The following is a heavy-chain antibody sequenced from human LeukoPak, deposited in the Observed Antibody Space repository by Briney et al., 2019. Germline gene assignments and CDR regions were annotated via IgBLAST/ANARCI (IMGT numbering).Heavy chain of an antibody. Sequence: SETLSLTCTVSGGSITNYYWSWVRQPAGKGLEWIGRIYTSGSTNYNPSLKSRVTMSVDTSKNQFSLKLSSVTAADTAVYYCARGVAPSIAAAGTILSFDYWGQGTLVTVSS. CDR3: ARGVAPSIAAAGTILSFDY. J-gene: IGHJ4*02. CDR1: GGSITNYY. D-gene: IGHD6-13*01. CDR2: IYTSGST. V-gene: IGHV4-4*07.